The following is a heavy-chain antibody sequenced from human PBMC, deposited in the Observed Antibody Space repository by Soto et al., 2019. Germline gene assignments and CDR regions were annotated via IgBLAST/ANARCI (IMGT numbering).Heavy chain of an antibody. CDR1: GGTFSSYA. CDR2: IIPIFGTA. D-gene: IGHD3-22*01. J-gene: IGHJ5*02. Sequence: ASVKVSCKASGGTFSSYAISWVRQAPGQGLEWMGGIIPIFGTANYAQKFQGRVTMTADKSTSTAYMELSSLRSEDTAVYYCDQDSSGYSGWFDPWSQGRLVAAPQ. CDR3: DQDSSGYSGWFDP. V-gene: IGHV1-69*06.